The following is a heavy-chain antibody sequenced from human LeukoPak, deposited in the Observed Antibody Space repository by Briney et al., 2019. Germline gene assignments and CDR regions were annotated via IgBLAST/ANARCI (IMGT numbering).Heavy chain of an antibody. V-gene: IGHV3-30*18. CDR1: GFTFSSYG. D-gene: IGHD6-19*01. CDR3: AKPVGSGWYFDY. J-gene: IGHJ4*02. CDR2: ISYDGSNK. Sequence: GRSLRLSWAASGFTFSSYGMHWVRQAPGKGLECVAVISYDGSNKYYADSVKGRFTLSRDNSKNTLYLQMNSLRAEDTAVYYCAKPVGSGWYFDYWGQGTLVTVSS.